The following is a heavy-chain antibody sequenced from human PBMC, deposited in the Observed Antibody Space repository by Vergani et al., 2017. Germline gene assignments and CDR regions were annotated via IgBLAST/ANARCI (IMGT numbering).Heavy chain of an antibody. J-gene: IGHJ5*02. D-gene: IGHD3-10*01. CDR3: GRVADFYGLGRRLLDL. V-gene: IGHV4-59*01. CDR1: GGSMSGYY. CDR2: MYHIGST. Sequence: QVRLQESGPGLVKPSETLSLTCSVSGGSMSGYYWSWIRQPPGKELYWIGYMYHIGSTNYNPSLETRVTISGDTSKNPFSLQLNSVTAADTAVYYCGRVADFYGLGRRLLDLWGQGILVTVSS.